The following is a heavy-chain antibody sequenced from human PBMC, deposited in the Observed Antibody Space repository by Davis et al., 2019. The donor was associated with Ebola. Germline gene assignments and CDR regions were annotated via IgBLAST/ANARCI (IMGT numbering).Heavy chain of an antibody. Sequence: GESLKISCAASGFTVSSNYMSWVRQAPGKGLEWVSVIYSGGSTYYADSVKGRFTISRDNSKNTLYLQMNSLRAEDTAVYYCAKSKYSSGWSAIDYWGQGTLVTVSS. D-gene: IGHD6-19*01. V-gene: IGHV3-66*01. CDR1: GFTVSSNY. J-gene: IGHJ4*02. CDR2: IYSGGST. CDR3: AKSKYSSGWSAIDY.